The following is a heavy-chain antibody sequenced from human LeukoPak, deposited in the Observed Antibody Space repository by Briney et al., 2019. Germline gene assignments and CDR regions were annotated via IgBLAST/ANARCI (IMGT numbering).Heavy chain of an antibody. Sequence: PGGSLRLSCAASGFTFSSYEMNWVRQAPGKGLEWVSGINWNGGSIGYADSVKGRFTISRDNAKNSLYLQMNSLRAEDTALYYCARDETGYYDSSGYVVYWGQGTLVTVSS. CDR3: ARDETGYYDSSGYVVY. D-gene: IGHD3-22*01. J-gene: IGHJ4*02. V-gene: IGHV3-20*04. CDR2: INWNGGSI. CDR1: GFTFSSYE.